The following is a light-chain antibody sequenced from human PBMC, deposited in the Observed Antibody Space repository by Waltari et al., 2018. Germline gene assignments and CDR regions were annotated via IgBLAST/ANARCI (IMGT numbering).Light chain of an antibody. J-gene: IGLJ2*01. Sequence: QSALTQPASVSGSPGPSIPISCPGNGSDVGGYNYVSGYQTPPGKAPKIMIYVVSKRPSGVANRFSGSKPGNTASLTSSGLQAEDQDDYYCSCYTTSSTLVFGGGTKLTVL. V-gene: IGLV2-14*01. CDR3: SCYTTSSTLV. CDR1: GSDVGGYNY. CDR2: VVS.